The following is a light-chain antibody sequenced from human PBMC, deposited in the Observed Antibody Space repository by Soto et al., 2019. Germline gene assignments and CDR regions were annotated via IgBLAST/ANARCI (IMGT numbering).Light chain of an antibody. J-gene: IGKJ1*01. CDR3: QQYNNWPPWT. Sequence: QSPATVSVYPGERATLSCRASQSVSSNLAWYQQKPGQAPRLLIYGASTRATGIPARFSGSGSGTEFTLTISSLQSEDFAVYYCQQYNNWPPWTFGQGTNVDVK. V-gene: IGKV3-15*01. CDR2: GAS. CDR1: QSVSSN.